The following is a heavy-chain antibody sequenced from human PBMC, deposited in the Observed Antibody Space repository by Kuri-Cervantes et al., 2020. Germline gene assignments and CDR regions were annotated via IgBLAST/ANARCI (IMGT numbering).Heavy chain of an antibody. V-gene: IGHV4-38-2*01. CDR1: GYSISSGYY. CDR2: IYHSGST. Sequence: GSLRLSCAVSGYSISSGYYWGWIRQPPGKGLEWIGSIYHSGSTYYNPSLKSRVTISADTSKNQFSLKLSSVTAADTAVYYCASLPSDSSSHPYFDYWGQGTLVTVSS. CDR3: ASLPSDSSSHPYFDY. D-gene: IGHD6-6*01. J-gene: IGHJ4*02.